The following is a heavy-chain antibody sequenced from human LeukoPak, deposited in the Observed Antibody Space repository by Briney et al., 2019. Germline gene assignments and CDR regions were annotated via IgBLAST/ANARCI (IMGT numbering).Heavy chain of an antibody. CDR2: ISGSSSDI. V-gene: IGHV3-11*06. Sequence: PGGSLRLSCVASGFTFSDYYMTWIRQAPGKGLEWVSYISGSSSDINYADSVKGRFTISRDNAKNSLYLQMNRLRAEDTALYYCTRDPRDLDYWGQGTLVTVSS. CDR3: TRDPRDLDY. D-gene: IGHD5-24*01. CDR1: GFTFSDYY. J-gene: IGHJ4*02.